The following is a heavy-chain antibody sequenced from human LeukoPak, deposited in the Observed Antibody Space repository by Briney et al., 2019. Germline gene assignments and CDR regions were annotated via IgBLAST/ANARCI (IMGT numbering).Heavy chain of an antibody. J-gene: IGHJ4*02. CDR3: ARVAKERVGGVYYFDY. V-gene: IGHV3-13*01. CDR1: GFTFSDYD. CDR2: IGTAGDT. D-gene: IGHD1-1*01. Sequence: LSGGSLRLSCAASGFTFSDYDMHWVRQATGKGLEWVSAIGTAGDTYYTGSAKGRFTISRENAKNSLYLQMNSLRAGDTAAYYCARVAKERVGGVYYFDYWGQGTLVTVSS.